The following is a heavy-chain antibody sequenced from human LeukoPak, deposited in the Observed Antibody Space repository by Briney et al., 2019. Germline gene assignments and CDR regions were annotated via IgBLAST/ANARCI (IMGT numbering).Heavy chain of an antibody. CDR3: ARDSSAYYYDSSGYSPHFDY. V-gene: IGHV3-7*01. CDR1: GFTFSSYW. Sequence: PGGSLRLSCAASGFTFSSYWMSWVRQAPGKGLEWVANIKQDGSEKYYVDSVKGRFTISRDNAKNSLYLQMNSLRAEDTAVYYCARDSSAYYYDSSGYSPHFDYWGQGTLVTVSS. CDR2: IKQDGSEK. J-gene: IGHJ4*02. D-gene: IGHD3-22*01.